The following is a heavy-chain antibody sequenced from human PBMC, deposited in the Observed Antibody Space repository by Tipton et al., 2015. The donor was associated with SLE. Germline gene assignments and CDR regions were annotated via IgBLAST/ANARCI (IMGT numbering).Heavy chain of an antibody. D-gene: IGHD3-22*01. Sequence: SLRLSCAASGFTFSSYSMNWVRQAPGKGLEWVSVIYSGGNSTYYADSVKGRFTVSRDNSKSTLYLQMSSLRAEDTAVYYCVKKRKGGYFPLDYWGQGTLVTISS. V-gene: IGHV3-23*03. CDR2: IYSGGNST. J-gene: IGHJ4*02. CDR3: VKKRKGGYFPLDY. CDR1: GFTFSSYS.